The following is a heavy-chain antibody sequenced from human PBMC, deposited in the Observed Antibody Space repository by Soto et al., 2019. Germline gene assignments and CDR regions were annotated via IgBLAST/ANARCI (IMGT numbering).Heavy chain of an antibody. V-gene: IGHV3-30-3*01. CDR3: AREGNGGFDY. CDR1: GFTFSSYA. CDR2: ISYDGSNK. Sequence: GGSLRLSCAASGFTFSSYAMHWVRQAPGKGLEWVAVISYDGSNKYYADSVKGRFTISRDNSKNTLYMQMNSLRAEDTAVYYCAREGNGGFDYWGQGTLVTVS. J-gene: IGHJ4*02. D-gene: IGHD2-8*01.